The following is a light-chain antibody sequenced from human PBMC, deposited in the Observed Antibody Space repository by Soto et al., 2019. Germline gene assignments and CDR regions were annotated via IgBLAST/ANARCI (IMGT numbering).Light chain of an antibody. J-gene: IGLJ2*01. CDR1: SSNIGTNT. CDR2: NTN. Sequence: QSVLTQPPSASGTPGQRVAISCSGSSSNIGTNTVNWYQQLPGSAPQLLIYNTNQRPSGVPGRFSGSKSGASASLAISGLQSEDGADYYCAAWDGSLNVVLFGGGTKLTVL. CDR3: AAWDGSLNVVL. V-gene: IGLV1-44*01.